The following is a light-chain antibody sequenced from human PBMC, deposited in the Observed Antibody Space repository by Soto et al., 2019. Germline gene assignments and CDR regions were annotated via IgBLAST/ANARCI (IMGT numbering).Light chain of an antibody. Sequence: EIVLTQSPGTLSLSPGERATLSCRASQSVSSSYLAWYQQKPGQARRLLIYGASSRATGIPDRFSGSGSGTDFTLTISRLEPEDFAVYYCQHYGSLVLTFGGGTKLEIK. CDR3: QHYGSLVLT. V-gene: IGKV3-20*01. CDR1: QSVSSSY. CDR2: GAS. J-gene: IGKJ4*01.